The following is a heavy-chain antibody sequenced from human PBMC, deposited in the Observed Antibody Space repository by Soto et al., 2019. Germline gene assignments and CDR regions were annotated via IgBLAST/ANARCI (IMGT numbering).Heavy chain of an antibody. Sequence: LRLSCAASGFTFSAYVMSWVRQAPGKVLEWVSSITSSGGGTYYADSVKGRFTVSRDNSKNTVYLQMNSLRDEDTAVYYCAKLTAAWGQGTLVTVSS. CDR2: ITSSGGGT. V-gene: IGHV3-23*01. CDR1: GFTFSAYV. D-gene: IGHD6-13*01. J-gene: IGHJ4*02. CDR3: AKLTAA.